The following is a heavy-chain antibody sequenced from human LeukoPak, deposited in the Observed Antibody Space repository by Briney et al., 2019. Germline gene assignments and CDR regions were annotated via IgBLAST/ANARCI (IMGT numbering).Heavy chain of an antibody. J-gene: IGHJ6*03. CDR2: ISAYNGNT. V-gene: IGHV1-18*01. CDR3: ARVKDYGDYDSGRLMGIGYYYYYMDV. Sequence: ASVKVSCKASGYSFNSQGMNWVRQAPGQGLEWMGWISAYNGNTNYAQKLQGRVTMTTDTSTSTAYMELRSLRSDDTAVYYCARVKDYGDYDSGRLMGIGYYYYYMDVWGKGTTVTVSS. D-gene: IGHD4-17*01. CDR1: GYSFNSQG.